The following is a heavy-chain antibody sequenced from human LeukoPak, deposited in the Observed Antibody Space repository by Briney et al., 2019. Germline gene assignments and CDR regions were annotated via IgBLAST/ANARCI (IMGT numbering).Heavy chain of an antibody. CDR2: INHSGST. J-gene: IGHJ1*01. CDR1: GGSFSGYY. CDR3: ARGGSSSWYAAEYFQH. D-gene: IGHD6-13*01. Sequence: SETLSLTCAVYGGSFSGYYWSWIRQPPGKGLEWIGEINHSGSTNYNPSLKSRVTISVDTSKNQFSLKLSSVTAAGTAVYYCARGGSSSWYAAEYFQHWGQGTLVTVSS. V-gene: IGHV4-34*01.